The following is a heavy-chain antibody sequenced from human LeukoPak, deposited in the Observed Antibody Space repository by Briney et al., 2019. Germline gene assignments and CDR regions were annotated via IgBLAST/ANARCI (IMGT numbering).Heavy chain of an antibody. CDR3: ARDLKYYDFWSGSYYYYMDV. CDR1: GGSFSGYY. CDR2: INHSGST. J-gene: IGHJ6*03. D-gene: IGHD3-3*01. Sequence: SETLSLTCAVYGGSFSGYYWSWIRQPPGKGLEWIGEINHSGSTNYNPSLKSRVTISVDTSKNQFSLKLSSVTAADTAVYYCARDLKYYDFWSGSYYYYMDVWGKGTTVTVSS. V-gene: IGHV4-34*01.